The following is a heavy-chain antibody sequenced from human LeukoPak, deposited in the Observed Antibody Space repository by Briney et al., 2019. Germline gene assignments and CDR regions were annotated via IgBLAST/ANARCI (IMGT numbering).Heavy chain of an antibody. J-gene: IGHJ2*01. CDR1: GGSFSGYY. CDR3: ARHFSSSSVDDL. D-gene: IGHD6-13*01. V-gene: IGHV4-34*01. CDR2: IYYSGST. Sequence: SETLSLTCAVYGGSFSGYYWSWIRQPPGKGLEWIGSIYYSGSTYYNPSLKSRVTISVDTSKNQFSLKLSSVTAADTAVYYCARHFSSSSVDDLWGRGTLVTVSS.